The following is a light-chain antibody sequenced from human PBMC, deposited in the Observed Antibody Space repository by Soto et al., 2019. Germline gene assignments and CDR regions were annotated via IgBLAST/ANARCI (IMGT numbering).Light chain of an antibody. Sequence: EIVMTQSPSTLSVSQGERATLSCRASQSISSNLAWYQQKPGQAPRLLIYGAATRATGIPARFSGSGFGTDFTLTISSLQSEDFAVYYCQQYNNWPRSFGRGTKVDIK. CDR2: GAA. CDR3: QQYNNWPRS. CDR1: QSISSN. V-gene: IGKV3-15*01. J-gene: IGKJ3*01.